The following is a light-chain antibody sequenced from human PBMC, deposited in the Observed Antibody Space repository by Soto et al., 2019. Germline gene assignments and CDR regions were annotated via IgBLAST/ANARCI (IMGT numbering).Light chain of an antibody. CDR2: SAS. J-gene: IGKJ1*01. V-gene: IGKV1-39*01. Sequence: DIQMTQSPSSLSASVGDRVTITCRASQRVGSYLNWYQQKPGKAPTLLIYSASELQSGVSSRFNGSGLGTEFTLTIRNLQPEDFAGYYCQQSHNTPLTFGQGNKVEI. CDR3: QQSHNTPLT. CDR1: QRVGSY.